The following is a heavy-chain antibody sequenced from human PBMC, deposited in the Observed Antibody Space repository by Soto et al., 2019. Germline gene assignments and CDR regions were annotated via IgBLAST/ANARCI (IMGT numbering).Heavy chain of an antibody. Sequence: SETLSLTCSVSGGSISSGDYFWSWIRQPPGKGLEWIGYTYYSGNTNYNPSLKSRVTISVDTSKNQFSLKLSSVTAADTAVYYCAREGAGGLRLGYFDYWGQGTQVTVSS. CDR1: GGSISSGDYF. D-gene: IGHD5-12*01. CDR2: TYYSGNT. J-gene: IGHJ4*02. V-gene: IGHV4-30-4*01. CDR3: AREGAGGLRLGYFDY.